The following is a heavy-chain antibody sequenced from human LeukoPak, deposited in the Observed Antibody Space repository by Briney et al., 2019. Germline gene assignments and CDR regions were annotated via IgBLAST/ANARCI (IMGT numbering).Heavy chain of an antibody. D-gene: IGHD3-9*01. J-gene: IGHJ4*02. CDR1: GFTFSSYW. V-gene: IGHV3-7*03. CDR3: ARDSRYYDILTVKYYFDY. Sequence: GGSLRLSCVASGFTFSSYWMSWVRQAPGKGLEWVANIKGDGSEKYYVDSVKGRFTISRDNAKNSLYLQMNSLRAEDTAVYYCARDSRYYDILTVKYYFDYWGQGTLVTVSS. CDR2: IKGDGSEK.